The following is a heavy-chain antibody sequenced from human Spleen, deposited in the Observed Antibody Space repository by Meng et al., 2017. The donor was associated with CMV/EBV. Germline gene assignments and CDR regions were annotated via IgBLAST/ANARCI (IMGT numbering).Heavy chain of an antibody. CDR2: IRGSGGST. Sequence: LSLTCAASGFTFSSYAMSWVRQAPGKGLEWVSGIRGSGGSTYYADSVKGRFTISRDNSKNTLYLQMNSLRAEDTAVYYCATSLVAAANHYYYGMDVWGQGTTVTVSS. D-gene: IGHD2-2*01. J-gene: IGHJ6*02. V-gene: IGHV3-23*01. CDR3: ATSLVAAANHYYYGMDV. CDR1: GFTFSSYA.